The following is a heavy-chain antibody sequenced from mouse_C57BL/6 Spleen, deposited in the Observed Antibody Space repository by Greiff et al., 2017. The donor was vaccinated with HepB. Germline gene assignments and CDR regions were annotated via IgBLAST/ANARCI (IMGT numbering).Heavy chain of an antibody. V-gene: IGHV1-64*01. Sequence: QVQLQQPGAELVKPGASVKLSCKASGYTFTSYWMHWVKLRPGQGLEWIGMLNPNSGSTNYNEKFQSKATLTGDKSSRTAYMQLSSLTSEDSAVYYGARGRTVGATGGFEVWGTGTTVTVAS. CDR2: LNPNSGST. J-gene: IGHJ1*03. CDR1: GYTFTSYW. CDR3: ARGRTVGATGGFEV. D-gene: IGHD1-1*01.